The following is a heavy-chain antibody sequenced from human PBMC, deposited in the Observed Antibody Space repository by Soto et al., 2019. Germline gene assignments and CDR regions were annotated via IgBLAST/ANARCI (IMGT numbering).Heavy chain of an antibody. CDR1: GYTFTSYA. Sequence: ASVKVSCKASGYTFTSYAMHWVRQAPGQRLEWMGWINAGNGNTKYSQKFQGRVTITRDTSASTAYMELSSLGSEDTAVYYCARKPLIAAAGTNCFGPWGQGTLVTVSS. D-gene: IGHD6-13*01. CDR3: ARKPLIAAAGTNCFGP. J-gene: IGHJ5*02. CDR2: INAGNGNT. V-gene: IGHV1-3*01.